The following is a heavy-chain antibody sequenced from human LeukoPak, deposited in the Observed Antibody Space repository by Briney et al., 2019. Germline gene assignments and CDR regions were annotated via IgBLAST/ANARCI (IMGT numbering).Heavy chain of an antibody. J-gene: IGHJ4*02. V-gene: IGHV4-30-2*01. D-gene: IGHD2-15*01. CDR2: IYYSGTA. CDR1: GGSISSGGYS. CDR3: ATTTGGSSHFDF. Sequence: SETLSLTCAVSGGSISSGGYSWSWIRQPPGKGPEWIGYIYYSGTAYYHPSLKSRVTMSVDTSKNKFSLKLSSVTAVDTAVYYCATTTGGSSHFDFWGQGTLVTVSS.